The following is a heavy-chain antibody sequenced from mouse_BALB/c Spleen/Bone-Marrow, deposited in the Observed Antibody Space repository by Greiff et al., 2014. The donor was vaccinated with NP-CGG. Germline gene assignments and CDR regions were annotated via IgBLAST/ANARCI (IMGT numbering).Heavy chain of an antibody. CDR3: AREGDYYGSSDY. CDR1: GFSLTSYG. J-gene: IGHJ2*01. CDR2: IWAGGST. V-gene: IGHV2-9*02. Sequence: VQGVESGPGLVAPSQSLSITCTVSGFSLTSYGVHWVRQPPGKGLEWLGVIWAGGSTNYNSALMSRLSISKDNSKSQVFLKMNSQQTDDTAMYYCAREGDYYGSSDYWGQGTTLTVSS. D-gene: IGHD1-1*01.